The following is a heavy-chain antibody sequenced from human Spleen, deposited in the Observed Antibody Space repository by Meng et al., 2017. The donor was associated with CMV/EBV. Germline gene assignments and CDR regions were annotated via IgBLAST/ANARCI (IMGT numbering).Heavy chain of an antibody. J-gene: IGHJ6*02. CDR3: ASWVGVVPAAMPPFYYGMDV. V-gene: IGHV1-69*05. CDR2: IIPIFGTA. CDR1: GGTFSSYA. D-gene: IGHD2-2*01. Sequence: SVKVSCKASGGTFSSYAISWVRQAPGQGLEWMGGIIPIFGTANYAQKFQGRVTITTDESTSTAYMELSSLRSEDTAVYYCASWVGVVPAAMPPFYYGMDVWGQGTTVTVSS.